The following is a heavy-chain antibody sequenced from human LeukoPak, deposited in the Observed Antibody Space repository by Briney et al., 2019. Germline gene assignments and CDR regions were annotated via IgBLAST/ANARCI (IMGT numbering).Heavy chain of an antibody. CDR2: VYPDNSDT. CDR3: ARVGGIAVADHFDY. J-gene: IGHJ4*02. CDR1: GYSFSGYW. V-gene: IGHV5-51*01. Sequence: GESLKISCNGSGYSFSGYWIGWARQMPGKGLEWMGIVYPDNSDTRYSPSFQGQVTISADKSITTAYLHWSSLKASDTAMYYCARVGGIAVADHFDYWGQGSLVTVSS. D-gene: IGHD6-19*01.